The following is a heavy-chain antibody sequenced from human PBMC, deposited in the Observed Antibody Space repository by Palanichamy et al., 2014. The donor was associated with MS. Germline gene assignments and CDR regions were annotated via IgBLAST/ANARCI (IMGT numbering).Heavy chain of an antibody. Sequence: QVQLQESGPGLVNPSETLSLTCSVSGASISNKYWSWIRQPAGKGLEWIGRISAGFSASASTNYNPSLKSRVTMSIDTSKNQFSLRLDSVTAADTAVFYCARDDTTSLDFWGQGILVTVSS. J-gene: IGHJ4*02. CDR1: GASISNKY. CDR3: ARDDTTSLDF. V-gene: IGHV4-4*07. D-gene: IGHD4-17*01. CDR2: ISAGFSASAST.